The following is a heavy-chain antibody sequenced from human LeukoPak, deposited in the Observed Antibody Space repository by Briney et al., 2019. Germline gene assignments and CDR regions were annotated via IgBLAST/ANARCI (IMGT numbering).Heavy chain of an antibody. J-gene: IGHJ5*02. Sequence: GGLLRLSCLANGFSPRTSEMNWVRQAPGKWPEWVAHIKTADIVAYYTESVRGRLTMSRDKAKDFLYLQMNSLRDEDTAVYYCARDTVNGPFVISLDLWGQGVLVTVSS. V-gene: IGHV3-48*03. D-gene: IGHD2-8*01. CDR3: ARDTVNGPFVISLDL. CDR2: IKTADIVA. CDR1: GFSPRTSE.